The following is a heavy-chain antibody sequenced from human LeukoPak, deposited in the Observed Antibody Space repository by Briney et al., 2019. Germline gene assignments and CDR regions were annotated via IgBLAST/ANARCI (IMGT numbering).Heavy chain of an antibody. J-gene: IGHJ5*02. V-gene: IGHV6-1*01. CDR3: ARALAGTEGWFTS. D-gene: IGHD1-1*01. CDR1: GDSVSSDITA. CDR2: TYYRSKWYH. Sequence: SQTLSLTCAISGDSVSSDITAWSWIRQSPSRGLEWLGRTYYRSKWYHDHSAAVKSRITVSPDTSKNQFSLQLSSMTPGDTAVYYCARALAGTEGWFTSWGQGSLVTVSS.